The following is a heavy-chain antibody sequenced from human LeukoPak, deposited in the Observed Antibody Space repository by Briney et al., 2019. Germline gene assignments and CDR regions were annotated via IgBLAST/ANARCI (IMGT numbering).Heavy chain of an antibody. CDR2: IYTSGST. V-gene: IGHV4-4*07. J-gene: IGHJ6*03. CDR1: GYSIRSGYF. Sequence: PSETLSLTCTVSGYSIRSGYFWGWIRQPAGKGLEWIGRIYTSGSTNYNPSLKSRVTMSVDTSKNQFSLKLSSVTAADTAVYYCAREDRATVTTFYYYYYMDVWGKGTTVTVSS. D-gene: IGHD4-17*01. CDR3: AREDRATVTTFYYYYYMDV.